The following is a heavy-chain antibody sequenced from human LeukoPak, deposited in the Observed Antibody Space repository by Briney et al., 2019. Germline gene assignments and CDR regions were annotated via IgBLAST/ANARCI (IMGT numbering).Heavy chain of an antibody. CDR3: ARVGRITGALGTGFDP. Sequence: GASVKVSCKASGYTFTSYDINWVRQTTGQGLEWMGWMNPNSGNTGHAQKFQGRVTMTRNTSISTAYMELSSLRSEDTAVYYCARVGRITGALGTGFDPWGQGTLVTVSS. CDR1: GYTFTSYD. D-gene: IGHD1-20*01. J-gene: IGHJ5*02. CDR2: MNPNSGNT. V-gene: IGHV1-8*01.